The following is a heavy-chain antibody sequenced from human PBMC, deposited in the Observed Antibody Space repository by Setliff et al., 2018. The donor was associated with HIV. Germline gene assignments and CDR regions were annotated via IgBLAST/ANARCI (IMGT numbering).Heavy chain of an antibody. J-gene: IGHJ4*01. CDR3: ARHFRYPGIAVAGIDY. Sequence: FTCTVSGGSISSDSYYWGWIRQPPGQGLESLGTLFYNGATYYSPSLKGRVIISVDTSKNQFSLRLTSVTAADTAVYYCARHFRYPGIAVAGIDYWGQGTLVTVSS. V-gene: IGHV4-39*01. CDR1: GGSISSDSYY. D-gene: IGHD6-19*01. CDR2: LFYNGAT.